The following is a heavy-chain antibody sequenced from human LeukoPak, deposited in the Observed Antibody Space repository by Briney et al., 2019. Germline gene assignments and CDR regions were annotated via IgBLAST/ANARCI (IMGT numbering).Heavy chain of an antibody. Sequence: SGTLSLTCAVSGGSISSSNWWSWVRQPPGKGLEWIGYIFYRGSTNYNSSLKSRVTISVDTSKNQFSLKLSSVTAADTAVYYCARDLRINDSSGYYAFDIWGQGAMVTVSS. D-gene: IGHD3-22*01. J-gene: IGHJ3*02. CDR2: IFYRGST. CDR1: GGSISSSNW. V-gene: IGHV4-4*02. CDR3: ARDLRINDSSGYYAFDI.